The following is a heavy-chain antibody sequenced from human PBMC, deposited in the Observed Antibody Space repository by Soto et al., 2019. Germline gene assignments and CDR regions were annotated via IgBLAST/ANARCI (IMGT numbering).Heavy chain of an antibody. CDR1: GYTFNTYL. CDR3: TRDERQSCGNLGCYHFDY. V-gene: IGHV1-18*04. Sequence: VQLLQSGSEMRKPGASVRISCKASGYTFNTYLISGMSWVRQAPGQGLEWVGWTNAYSGESNNAEKFEGRITVTADKSTNTVYLELSRLGPDDSAVYFCTRDERQSCGNLGCYHFDYGGQGTLVTVSS. D-gene: IGHD2-15*01. J-gene: IGHJ4*02. CDR2: TNAYSGES.